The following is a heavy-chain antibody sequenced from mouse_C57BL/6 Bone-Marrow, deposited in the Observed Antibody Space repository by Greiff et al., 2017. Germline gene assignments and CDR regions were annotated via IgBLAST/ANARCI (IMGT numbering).Heavy chain of an antibody. D-gene: IGHD1-1*01. CDR1: GYTFTSYG. CDR2: IYPRSGNT. V-gene: IGHV1-81*01. CDR3: APLLLRSYFDY. J-gene: IGHJ2*01. Sequence: VQLQQSGAELARPGASVKLSCKASGYTFTSYGISWVKQRTGQGLEWIGEIYPRSGNTYYNEKFKGKATLTADKSSSTAYMELRSLTSEYSAVYFCAPLLLRSYFDYWGQGTTLTVSS.